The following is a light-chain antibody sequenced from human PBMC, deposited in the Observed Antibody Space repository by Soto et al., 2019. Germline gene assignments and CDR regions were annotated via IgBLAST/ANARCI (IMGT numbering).Light chain of an antibody. V-gene: IGKV1-39*01. CDR2: TAS. Sequence: DIQITQPPSSLSANVGDRVTIIRRASKSISTYLNWYHQKPGKAPNLLIYTASSLESGVPSRFSAGGSGVEFTLNISSVQPEDFATYHCLQYHSDWTFGQVTKVDIK. CDR1: KSISTY. CDR3: LQYHSDWT. J-gene: IGKJ1*01.